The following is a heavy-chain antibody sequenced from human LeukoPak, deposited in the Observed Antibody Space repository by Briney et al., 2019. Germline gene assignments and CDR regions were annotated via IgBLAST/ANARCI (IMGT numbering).Heavy chain of an antibody. D-gene: IGHD5-18*01. CDR1: GGSISSGGYY. CDR2: IYYSGST. V-gene: IGHV4-31*03. CDR3: ARGGYSYGYYAPRFDY. Sequence: SETLTLTCTVSGGSISSGGYYWSWIRQHPGKGLEWIGYIYYSGSTYYNPSLKSRVTISVDTSKNQFSLKLSSVTAADTAVYYCARGGYSYGYYAPRFDYWGQGTLVTVSS. J-gene: IGHJ4*02.